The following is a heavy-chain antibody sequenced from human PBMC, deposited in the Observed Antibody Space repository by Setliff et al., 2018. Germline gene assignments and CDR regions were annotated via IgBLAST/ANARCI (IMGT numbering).Heavy chain of an antibody. J-gene: IGHJ4*02. Sequence: ASVKVSCKVSGYRLIEVSMHWVRQAPGKGLEWMGGFDPEDEETIYAQKLQGRVTMTTDTSTSTAYMELRSLRSDDTAVYYCARDTLIAVAGTGIGYWGQGTLVTGLL. CDR2: FDPEDEET. CDR1: GYRLIEVS. V-gene: IGHV1-24*01. CDR3: ARDTLIAVAGTGIGY. D-gene: IGHD6-19*01.